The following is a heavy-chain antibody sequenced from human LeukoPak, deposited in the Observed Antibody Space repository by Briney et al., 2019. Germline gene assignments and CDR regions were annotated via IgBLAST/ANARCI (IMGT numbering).Heavy chain of an antibody. D-gene: IGHD3-3*01. J-gene: IGHJ6*03. CDR1: GYTFTGYY. CDR3: ARPRDDFWSGSYYYYMDV. CDR2: INPNSGGT. Sequence: ASVKVSCKASGYTFTGYYMHWVRQAPGQGLEGMGWINPNSGGTNYAQKFQGRVTMTRDTSISTAYMELSRLRSDDTAVYYCARPRDDFWSGSYYYYMDVWGKGTTVTVSS. V-gene: IGHV1-2*02.